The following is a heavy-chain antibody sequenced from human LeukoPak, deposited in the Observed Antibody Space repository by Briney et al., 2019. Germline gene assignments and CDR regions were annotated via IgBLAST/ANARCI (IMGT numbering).Heavy chain of an antibody. Sequence: PGGSLRLSCAASGFTFSSYAMHWVRQAPGKGLEWVAIISYDGSKQYYADSVKGRFTISRDSSKNTLYLQMNSLRADDTALYYCAREIGQYQLVYLFDYWGQGTLVTVSS. D-gene: IGHD2-2*02. V-gene: IGHV3-30-3*01. J-gene: IGHJ4*02. CDR2: ISYDGSKQ. CDR3: AREIGQYQLVYLFDY. CDR1: GFTFSSYA.